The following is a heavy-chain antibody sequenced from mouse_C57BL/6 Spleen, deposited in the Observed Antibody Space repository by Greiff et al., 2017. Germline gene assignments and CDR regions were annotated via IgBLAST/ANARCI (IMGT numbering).Heavy chain of an antibody. J-gene: IGHJ3*01. CDR3: ARSGGYPWFAY. Sequence: QVQLQQPGAELVKPGASVKLSCKASGYTFTSYWMQWVKQRPGQGLEWIGEIDPSDSYTNYNQKFKGKATLTVDTSSSTAYMQLSSLTSEDSAVYYCARSGGYPWFAYWGQGTLVTVSA. D-gene: IGHD2-2*01. CDR1: GYTFTSYW. CDR2: IDPSDSYT. V-gene: IGHV1-50*01.